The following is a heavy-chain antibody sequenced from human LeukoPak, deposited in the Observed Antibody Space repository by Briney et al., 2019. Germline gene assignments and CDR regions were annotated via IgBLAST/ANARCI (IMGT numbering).Heavy chain of an antibody. CDR1: GFTFSRYS. CDR3: AKGYYDSNGSFYYSDH. D-gene: IGHD3-22*01. CDR2: ISFDGSNK. Sequence: SGRSLRLSCAASGFTFSRYSMLWVRQAPGKGLEWVALISFDGSNKYYADSVKGRFTISRDNSKNTLYLQMNSLRADDSAVYYCAKGYYDSNGSFYYSDHWGQGTLVTVSS. V-gene: IGHV3-30*18. J-gene: IGHJ4*02.